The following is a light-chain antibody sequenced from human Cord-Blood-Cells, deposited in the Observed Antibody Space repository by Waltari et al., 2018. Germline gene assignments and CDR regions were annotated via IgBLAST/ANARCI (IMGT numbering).Light chain of an antibody. CDR2: DNN. CDR1: SSNIGNNY. V-gene: IGLV1-51*01. CDR3: CSYAGSYSHVV. J-gene: IGLJ2*01. Sequence: QSVLTQPPSVSAPPGQKVTISCSGSSSNIGNNYVSWYQQLPGTAPKLLIYDNNKRPSGIPDRFSGSKSGTSATLTISGLQAEDEADYYCCSYAGSYSHVVFGGGTKLTVL.